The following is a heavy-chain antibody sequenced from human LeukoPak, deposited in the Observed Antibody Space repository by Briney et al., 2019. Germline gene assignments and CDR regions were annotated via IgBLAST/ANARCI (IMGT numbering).Heavy chain of an antibody. CDR2: INHSGST. J-gene: IGHJ4*02. Sequence: PSETLSLTCAVYGGSFSGYYWSWIRQPPGKGLEWIGEINHSGSTNYNPSLKSRVTISVDTSKNQFSLKLSSVTAADTALYYCAGRKANWEPASPYSFDYWGRETLVTVSS. CDR1: GGSFSGYY. D-gene: IGHD7-27*01. V-gene: IGHV4-34*01. CDR3: AGRKANWEPASPYSFDY.